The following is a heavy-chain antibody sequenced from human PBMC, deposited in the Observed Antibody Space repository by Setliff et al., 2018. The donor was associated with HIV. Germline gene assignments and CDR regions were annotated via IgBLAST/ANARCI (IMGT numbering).Heavy chain of an antibody. Sequence: SVKVSCKASGGTFSSYAINWVRQAPGQGLEWMGRIIPMSATTNYAQNFQGRVTITADKSTNTAYMEVRSLRFEDTAVYYCARGIAARGNYYYMDVWGEGTTVTVSS. CDR3: ARGIAARGNYYYMDV. V-gene: IGHV1-69*06. D-gene: IGHD6-6*01. CDR1: GGTFSSYA. CDR2: IIPMSATT. J-gene: IGHJ6*03.